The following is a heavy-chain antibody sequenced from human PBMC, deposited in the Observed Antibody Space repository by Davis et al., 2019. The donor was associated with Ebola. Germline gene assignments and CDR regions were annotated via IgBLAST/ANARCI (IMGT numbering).Heavy chain of an antibody. V-gene: IGHV4-61*01. CDR3: ARLYYDFWFDP. CDR1: GGSVSSGSYY. Sequence: MPSETLSLTCTVSGGSVSSGSYYWSWIRQPPGKGLEWIGYIYYSGSTNYNPSLKSRVTISVDTSKNQFSLKLSSVTAADTAVYYCARLYYDFWFDPWGQGTLVTVSS. J-gene: IGHJ5*02. CDR2: IYYSGST. D-gene: IGHD3-3*01.